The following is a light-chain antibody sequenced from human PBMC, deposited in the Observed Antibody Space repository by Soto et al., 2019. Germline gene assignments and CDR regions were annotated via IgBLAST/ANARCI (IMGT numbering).Light chain of an antibody. J-gene: IGKJ4*01. Sequence: DIQMTQSPSSVSASVGDRVSITCWASQGISSWLAWYQQKPGRAPKLLIYTGSSLQSGGPSRFSGTGSGTDFTLTISSLQPEDVATSYCQQANSFPLTFGGGTKVEIK. CDR3: QQANSFPLT. CDR2: TGS. V-gene: IGKV1-12*01. CDR1: QGISSW.